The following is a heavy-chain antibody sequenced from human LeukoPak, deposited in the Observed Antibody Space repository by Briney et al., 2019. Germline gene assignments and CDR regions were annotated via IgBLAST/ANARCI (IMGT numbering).Heavy chain of an antibody. V-gene: IGHV3-30*02. CDR1: GFTFSSYG. D-gene: IGHD2-2*01. Sequence: GGSLRLSCAASGFTFSSYGMHWVRQAPGKGLEWVAFIRYDGSNKYYADSVKGRFTISRDNSKNTLYLQMNSLRAEDTAVYYCVKDAAVVVPAAMGYMDVWGKGTTVTVSS. J-gene: IGHJ6*03. CDR3: VKDAAVVVPAAMGYMDV. CDR2: IRYDGSNK.